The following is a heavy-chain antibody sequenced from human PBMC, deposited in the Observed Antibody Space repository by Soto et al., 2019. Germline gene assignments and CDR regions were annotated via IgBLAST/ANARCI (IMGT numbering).Heavy chain of an antibody. CDR2: IFSNDEK. V-gene: IGHV2-26*01. CDR3: PREIMPLLVPRAYYSYGMDV. J-gene: IGHJ6*02. D-gene: IGHD2-2*01. CDR1: GFSLSNARMG. Sequence: QVTLKESGPVLVKPTETLTLTCTVSGFSLSNARMGVSWIRQPPGKALEWLAHIFSNDEKSYSTSLKSRLTISTDTSKTQVVLTMTNMDPVDTATYYCPREIMPLLVPRAYYSYGMDVWGQCTTVTVSS.